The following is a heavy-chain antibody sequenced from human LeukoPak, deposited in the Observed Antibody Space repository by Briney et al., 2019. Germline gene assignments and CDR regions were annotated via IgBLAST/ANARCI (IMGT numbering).Heavy chain of an antibody. J-gene: IGHJ6*02. CDR2: INHSGST. CDR3: ASRRKVLYYYAMDV. V-gene: IGHV4-34*01. Sequence: KSSETLSLTCAVYGGSFSGYYWSWIRQPPGKGLEWIGEINHSGSTNYNPSLKSRVTISVDTSKNQFSLKLSSVTAADTAVYYCASRRKVLYYYAMDVWGQGTTVTVSS. D-gene: IGHD1-14*01. CDR1: GGSFSGYY.